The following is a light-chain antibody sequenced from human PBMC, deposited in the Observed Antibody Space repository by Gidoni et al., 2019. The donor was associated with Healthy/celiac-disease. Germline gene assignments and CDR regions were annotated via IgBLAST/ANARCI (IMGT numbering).Light chain of an antibody. Sequence: EIVLTQYPAPLSLSPGERATLSCRASQSFSSYLAWYQQKPGQAPRLLIYDASNRATGIPARFSGSGSGTDFTLTISSLEPEDFAVYYCQQRSNWPPESTFGPGTKVDIK. CDR1: QSFSSY. CDR2: DAS. V-gene: IGKV3-11*01. J-gene: IGKJ3*01. CDR3: QQRSNWPPEST.